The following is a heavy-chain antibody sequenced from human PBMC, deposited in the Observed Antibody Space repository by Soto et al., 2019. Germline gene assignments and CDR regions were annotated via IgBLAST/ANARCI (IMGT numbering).Heavy chain of an antibody. CDR3: ARDQPGYSYGYGLGY. D-gene: IGHD5-18*01. CDR1: GFTFSSYS. V-gene: IGHV3-21*01. J-gene: IGHJ4*02. CDR2: ISSSSSYI. Sequence: EVQLVESGGGLVKPGGSLRLSCAASGFTFSSYSMYWVRQAPGEGLEWVSSISSSSSYIYYADSVKGRFTISRDNAKNSLYLQMNSLRAEDTAVYYCARDQPGYSYGYGLGYWGQGTLVTVSS.